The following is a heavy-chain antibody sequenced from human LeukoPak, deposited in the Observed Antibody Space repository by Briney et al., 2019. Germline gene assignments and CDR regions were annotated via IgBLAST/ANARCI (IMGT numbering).Heavy chain of an antibody. D-gene: IGHD1-26*01. CDR3: ARVRRYSGRPDASDI. Sequence: SETLSLTCSISGGSISTYYWTWIRQPPGKGLEWIGYIDYSGSTNYGPSLRSRVTISVDTSKNQFSLKLRSVTAADTAVYYCARVRRYSGRPDASDIWGQGTMATVSS. V-gene: IGHV4-59*01. CDR1: GGSISTYY. CDR2: IDYSGST. J-gene: IGHJ3*02.